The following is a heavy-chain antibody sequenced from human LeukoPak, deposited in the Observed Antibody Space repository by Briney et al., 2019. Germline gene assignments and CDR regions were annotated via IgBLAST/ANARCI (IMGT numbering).Heavy chain of an antibody. V-gene: IGHV1-18*01. J-gene: IGHJ4*02. CDR2: ISSYDGNT. CDR3: ARDLSVVVPAAIWGPGDY. CDR1: GYAFSSYG. D-gene: IGHD2-2*02. Sequence: ASVKVSCKASGYAFSSYGFSWVRQAPGQGLEWMGWISSYDGNTKSVDKLQGRVTMTTDTSTSTAYMELRSLRSDDTAVYYCARDLSVVVPAAIWGPGDYWGQGTLVTVSS.